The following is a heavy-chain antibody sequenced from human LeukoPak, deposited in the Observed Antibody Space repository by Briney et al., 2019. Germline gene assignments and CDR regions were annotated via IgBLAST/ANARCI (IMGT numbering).Heavy chain of an antibody. J-gene: IGHJ6*02. CDR2: ISWISDSI. Sequence: GRSLGLSCAAPGFTFDDYAMHWVRQAPGKGLEWVSGISWISDSIDYADSVKGRFTISRDNAKNSLYLQMNSLRAEDTALYYCAKGIRGATIRDGMDVWGQGTTVTVSS. CDR1: GFTFDDYA. CDR3: AKGIRGATIRDGMDV. D-gene: IGHD5-12*01. V-gene: IGHV3-9*01.